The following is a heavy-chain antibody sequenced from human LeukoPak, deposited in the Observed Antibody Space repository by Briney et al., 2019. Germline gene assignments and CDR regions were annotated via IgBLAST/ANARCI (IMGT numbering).Heavy chain of an antibody. CDR2: ISSSGGNT. CDR3: AKTGSRDQGGLDY. Sequence: GGSLRLSCAASGFTFSSFAINWVRQAPGKGLEWVSGISSSGGNTHYADSVKGRFTISRDDSKNRLFLQMNSLRVEDTAVYFCAKTGSRDQGGLDYWGQGTLVTVSS. J-gene: IGHJ4*02. D-gene: IGHD3-10*01. V-gene: IGHV3-23*01. CDR1: GFTFSSFA.